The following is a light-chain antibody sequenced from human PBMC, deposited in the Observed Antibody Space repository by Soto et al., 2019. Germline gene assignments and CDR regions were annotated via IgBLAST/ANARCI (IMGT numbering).Light chain of an antibody. CDR2: NDN. Sequence: QSALTQPPSASGTPGQRVTISCSGSSSNIGSNTVNWYQQFPGTAPKLLIYNDNQRPSGVPDRFSGSKSGTSASLAISVLQSEDEADYYCGAWDDSLSALFVFGAGTKVT. CDR1: SSNIGSNT. V-gene: IGLV1-44*01. CDR3: GAWDDSLSALFV. J-gene: IGLJ1*01.